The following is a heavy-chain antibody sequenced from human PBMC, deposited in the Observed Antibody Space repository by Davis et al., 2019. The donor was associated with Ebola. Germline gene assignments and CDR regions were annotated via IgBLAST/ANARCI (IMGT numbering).Heavy chain of an antibody. D-gene: IGHD6-19*01. J-gene: IGHJ5*02. CDR1: GFTFSSYA. CDR2: ISYDGSNK. Sequence: GGSLRLSCAASGFTFSSYAMHWVRQAPGKGLEWVAVISYDGSNKYYADSVKGRFTISRDNSKNTLYLQMNSLRAEDTAVYYCARAFPYSSGTGFDPWGQGTLVTVSS. CDR3: ARAFPYSSGTGFDP. V-gene: IGHV3-30-3*01.